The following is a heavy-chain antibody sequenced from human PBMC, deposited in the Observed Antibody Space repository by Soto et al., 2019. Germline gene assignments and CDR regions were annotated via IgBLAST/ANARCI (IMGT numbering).Heavy chain of an antibody. V-gene: IGHV4-30-4*02. Sequence: SDTLALTCTVSGGSISSGDYYWSWIRQPPGKGLEWIGYIYYSGSTYYNPSLKSRVTISVVTSKNQFSLKLSSVTAADTAVYYCARDVRNFPAYGMDVWGQGTTVTVSS. J-gene: IGHJ6*02. CDR3: ARDVRNFPAYGMDV. CDR1: GGSISSGDYY. CDR2: IYYSGST. D-gene: IGHD3-3*01.